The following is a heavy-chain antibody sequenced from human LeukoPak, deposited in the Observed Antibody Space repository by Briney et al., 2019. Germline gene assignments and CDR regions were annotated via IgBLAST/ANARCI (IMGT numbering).Heavy chain of an antibody. V-gene: IGHV4-59*01. CDR3: SRVRVSSGHHPWYFDY. CDR1: GGSLSTYY. D-gene: IGHD3-22*01. CDR2: IYYSGST. Sequence: SETLSLTCTVSGGSLSTYYWSWLRQSPGKGLEWIGVIYYSGSTDYNPSLKSRVTISVDTSKNQFSLKLSSVTAADTAVYYCSRVRVSSGHHPWYFDYWGQGTLVTVSS. J-gene: IGHJ4*02.